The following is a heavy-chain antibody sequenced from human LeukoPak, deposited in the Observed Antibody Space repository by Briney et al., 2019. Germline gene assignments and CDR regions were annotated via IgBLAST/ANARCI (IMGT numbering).Heavy chain of an antibody. Sequence: PGGSLRLSCAASGFTFSSYWMSWIRQAPEKGLEWVANIKQDGSEKYYVDSVKGRFTISRDNAKNSPYLQMNGLRAEDTAVYYCARDPADYDFWSGYYSVYYYYMDVWGKGTTVTVSS. J-gene: IGHJ6*03. V-gene: IGHV3-7*01. CDR1: GFTFSSYW. CDR2: IKQDGSEK. CDR3: ARDPADYDFWSGYYSVYYYYMDV. D-gene: IGHD3-3*01.